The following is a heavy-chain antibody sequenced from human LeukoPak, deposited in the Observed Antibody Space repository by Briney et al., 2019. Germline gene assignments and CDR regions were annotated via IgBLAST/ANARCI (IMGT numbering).Heavy chain of an antibody. CDR2: TFPGDSEA. Sequence: GESLKISCQGSGYTFSKYWIAWVRQVPGKGLEWMGLTFPGDSEARYSPSFEGQVTISADKSIDTAYLQWSSLKASDTAMYYCARRGYSNYVPFDYWGQGTLVTVSS. CDR3: ARRGYSNYVPFDY. CDR1: GYTFSKYW. D-gene: IGHD4-11*01. V-gene: IGHV5-51*01. J-gene: IGHJ4*02.